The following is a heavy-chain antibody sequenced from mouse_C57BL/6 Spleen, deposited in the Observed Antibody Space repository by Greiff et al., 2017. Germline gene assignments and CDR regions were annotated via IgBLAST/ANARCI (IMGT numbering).Heavy chain of an antibody. CDR1: GYTFTSYW. V-gene: IGHV1-72*01. Sequence: QVQLQQPGAELVKPGASVKLSCKASGYTFTSYWMHWVKQRPGRGLEWIGRIDPNSGGTKYNEKFKSKATLTVDKTSSTAYMQLSSLTSEDSAVCDCARSSDGNYDYYAMDYWGQGTSVTVSS. CDR3: ARSSDGNYDYYAMDY. J-gene: IGHJ4*01. CDR2: IDPNSGGT. D-gene: IGHD2-1*01.